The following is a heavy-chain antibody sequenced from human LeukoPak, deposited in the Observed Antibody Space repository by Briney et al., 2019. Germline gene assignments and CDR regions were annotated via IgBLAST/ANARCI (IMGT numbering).Heavy chain of an antibody. D-gene: IGHD3-16*02. CDR2: INPNSAGT. J-gene: IGHJ4*02. CDR3: ARGGVSFY. CDR1: GYTFNGYS. V-gene: IGHV1-2*02. Sequence: ASVKVSCKASGYTFNGYSVHWLRQAPGQGLEWMGWINPNSAGTNYAQKFQGRVTMTRDTSISTAYMELSRLKSDDTAMYYCARGGVSFYWGQGTLVTVSS.